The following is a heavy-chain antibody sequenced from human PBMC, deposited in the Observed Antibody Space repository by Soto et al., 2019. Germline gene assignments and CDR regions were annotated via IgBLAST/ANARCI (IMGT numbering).Heavy chain of an antibody. Sequence: PGGSLRLSCAASGFTFSSYAMSWVRQAPGKGLEWVSAISGSGGSTYYADSVKGRFTISRDNSKNTLYLQMNSLRAEDTAVYYCAKTRRYSSGWDYFDYWGQGTLVTVSS. D-gene: IGHD6-19*01. CDR3: AKTRRYSSGWDYFDY. CDR2: ISGSGGST. V-gene: IGHV3-23*01. J-gene: IGHJ4*02. CDR1: GFTFSSYA.